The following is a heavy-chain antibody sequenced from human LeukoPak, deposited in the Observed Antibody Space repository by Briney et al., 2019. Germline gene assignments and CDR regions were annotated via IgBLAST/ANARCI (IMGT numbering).Heavy chain of an antibody. J-gene: IGHJ4*02. V-gene: IGHV4-59*01. CDR3: ARGHLVFDY. Sequence: PSETLYLTCTVSGGSISSYYWSWIRQPPGKGLEWIGYIYYSGSTNYNPSLKSRVTISVDTSKNQFSPKLSSVTAADTAVYYCARGHLVFDYWGQGTLVTVSS. CDR2: IYYSGST. CDR1: GGSISSYY. D-gene: IGHD1-26*01.